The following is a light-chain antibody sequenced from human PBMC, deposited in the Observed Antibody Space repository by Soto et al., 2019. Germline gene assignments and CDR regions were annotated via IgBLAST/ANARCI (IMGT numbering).Light chain of an antibody. Sequence: ETVLTQPPGTLALSTGERATLSCRASQSVSSSYLAWYQQKPGQAPRLLIYGASSRATGIPDRFSGSGSGTDFTLTISRLEPEDFAVYYCQQRSVWPLTFGQGTKVDIK. J-gene: IGKJ1*01. CDR2: GAS. CDR1: QSVSSSY. V-gene: IGKV3D-20*02. CDR3: QQRSVWPLT.